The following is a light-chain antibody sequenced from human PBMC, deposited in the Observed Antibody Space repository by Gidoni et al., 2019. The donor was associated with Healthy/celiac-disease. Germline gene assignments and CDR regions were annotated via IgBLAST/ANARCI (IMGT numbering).Light chain of an antibody. V-gene: IGKV1-13*02. CDR2: DAS. CDR3: QQFNSYPWT. J-gene: IGKJ1*01. Sequence: AIQLTQSPSSLSASVGDRVTITCRASQGISSALAWYQQKPGKAPNLLIYDASSLESGVPSMFSGSGSGTDFTLTISSLQPEDFATYYCQQFNSYPWTFGHXTKVEIK. CDR1: QGISSA.